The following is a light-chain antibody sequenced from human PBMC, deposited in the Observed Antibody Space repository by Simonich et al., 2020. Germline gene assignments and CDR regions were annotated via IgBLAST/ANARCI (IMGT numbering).Light chain of an antibody. V-gene: IGKV4-1*01. CDR1: QSVFYSSNNKNY. J-gene: IGKJ1*01. CDR2: WAS. Sequence: DIVMTQSPDSLAVSLGERATINCKSSQSVFYSSNNKNYLAWYQQKPGQTPKLLSYWASTRESGVPDRFSGSGSGTDFTLTISSLQAEDVAVYYCQQYYSTPPTFGQGTKVEIK. CDR3: QQYYSTPPT.